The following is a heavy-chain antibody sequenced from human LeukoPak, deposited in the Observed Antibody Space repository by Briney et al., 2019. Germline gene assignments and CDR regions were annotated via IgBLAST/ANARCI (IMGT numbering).Heavy chain of an antibody. V-gene: IGHV1-46*01. D-gene: IGHD4-17*01. J-gene: IGHJ4*02. CDR3: ARYNGDLTGGFDY. CDR1: GYTFTNYY. Sequence: ASVKVSCKASGYTFTNYYIHWVRQAPGQGLEWMGIINPAGGSTGYAQKFQGRITMTRDTSTSTVYMELSSLRSEDTAVYYCARYNGDLTGGFDYWGQGTLVTVSS. CDR2: INPAGGST.